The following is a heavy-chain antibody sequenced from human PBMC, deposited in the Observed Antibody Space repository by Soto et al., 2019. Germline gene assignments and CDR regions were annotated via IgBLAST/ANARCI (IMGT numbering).Heavy chain of an antibody. CDR3: ARDFEKSAIGP. CDR2: IAYTGDT. J-gene: IGHJ5*02. V-gene: IGHV4-30-4*01. CDR1: GVSITSGDNY. D-gene: IGHD3-9*01. Sequence: SETLSLTCTVSGVSITSGDNYWSWIRQPPGKGLEWIGYIAYTGDTYFNPSLRSRLTISSDPSKNQFSLKLTSMTAADTAFYYCARDFEKSAIGPWGQGTRVTVSS.